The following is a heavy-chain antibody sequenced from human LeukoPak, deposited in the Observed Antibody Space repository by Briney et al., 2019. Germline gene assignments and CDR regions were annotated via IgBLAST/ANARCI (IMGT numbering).Heavy chain of an antibody. D-gene: IGHD6-13*01. CDR2: IYYSGST. Sequence: PSETLSHTCTVSGGSISSSSYYWGWIRQPPGKGLEWIGSIYYSGSTYYNPSLKSRVTISVDTSKSQFSLKLSSVTAADTAVYYCARHEGSSRTNPFDYWGQGTLVTVSS. CDR3: ARHEGSSRTNPFDY. CDR1: GGSISSSSYY. V-gene: IGHV4-39*01. J-gene: IGHJ4*02.